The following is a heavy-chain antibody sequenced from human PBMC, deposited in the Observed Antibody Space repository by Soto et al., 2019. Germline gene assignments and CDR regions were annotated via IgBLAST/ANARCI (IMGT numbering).Heavy chain of an antibody. J-gene: IGHJ6*02. D-gene: IGHD2-8*01. CDR1: GYSFTDYH. CDR2: INPKSGGT. CDR3: ARGDSTDCSNGVCSFFYNHDMDV. Sequence: ASVKVSCKASGYSFTDYHIHWVRQAPGRGLEWLGRINPKSGGTSTAQKFQGWVTMTTDTSISTASMELTRLTSDDTAIYYCARGDSTDCSNGVCSFFYNHDMDVWGQGTKVTVSS. V-gene: IGHV1-2*04.